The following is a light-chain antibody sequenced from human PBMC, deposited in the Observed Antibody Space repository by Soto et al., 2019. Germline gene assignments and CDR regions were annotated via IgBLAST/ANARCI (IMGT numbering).Light chain of an antibody. CDR2: AAS. V-gene: IGKV3-15*01. CDR1: QSISNN. J-gene: IGKJ2*01. CDR3: HQYNNWPPMHT. Sequence: IVMTQSPATLSVFPGERATLSCRASQSISNNLAWLQQKPGQAPRLLIYAASTRATGAPARFSGSGSGTDFTLTISSLQPEDFAVYYCHQYNNWPPMHTFGQGTKLEIK.